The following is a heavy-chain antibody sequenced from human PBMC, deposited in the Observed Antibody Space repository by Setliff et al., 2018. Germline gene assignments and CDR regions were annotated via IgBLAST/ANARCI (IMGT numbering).Heavy chain of an antibody. Sequence: SETLSLTCTVSGGSISSSSYYWGWIRQPPGKGLEWIGSIYYSGSTYYNPSLKSRVTISVDTSKNQFSLKLSSVTAADTAVYYCARDVRVASSSWFKSAFDIWCQGTMVTVSS. CDR1: GGSISSSSYY. V-gene: IGHV4-39*07. CDR2: IYYSGST. CDR3: ARDVRVASSSWFKSAFDI. D-gene: IGHD6-13*01. J-gene: IGHJ3*02.